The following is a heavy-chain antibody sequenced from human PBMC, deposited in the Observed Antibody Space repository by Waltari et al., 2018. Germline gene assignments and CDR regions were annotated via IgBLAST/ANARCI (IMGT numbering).Heavy chain of an antibody. CDR1: GYTFTDYY. Sequence: EVQLVQSGAEVKKPGGTVKISCKVSGYTFTDYYLHWVQQAPGKGLEWMGLDDREDGETICAEKFQGRVTITADTSTDTAYMELSSLRSEYTAVYYSATVSYFGYWGQGTLVTVSS. J-gene: IGHJ4*02. V-gene: IGHV1-69-2*01. CDR3: ATVSYFGY. CDR2: DDREDGET.